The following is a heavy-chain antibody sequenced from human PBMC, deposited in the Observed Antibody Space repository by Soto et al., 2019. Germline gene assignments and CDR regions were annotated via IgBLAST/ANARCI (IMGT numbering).Heavy chain of an antibody. CDR2: INPSGGST. CDR1: GYTFTSYY. D-gene: IGHD6-6*01. J-gene: IGHJ6*02. Sequence: VASVKVSCKASGYTFTSYYMHWVRQAPGQGLEWMGIINPSGGSTSYAQKFQRRVTMTRDTSTSTVYIELSRLRSEDTAVYYCARGGSSPDYYYYGMDVWGQGTTVTVSS. V-gene: IGHV1-46*01. CDR3: ARGGSSPDYYYYGMDV.